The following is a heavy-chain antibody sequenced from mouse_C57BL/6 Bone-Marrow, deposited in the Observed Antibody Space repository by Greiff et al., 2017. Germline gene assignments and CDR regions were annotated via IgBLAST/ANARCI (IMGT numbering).Heavy chain of an antibody. Sequence: EVKVVESGGGLVKPGGSLKLSCAASGFTFSDYGMHWVRQAPEKGLEWVAYISSGSSTIYYADTVKGRFTISRDNAKNTLFLQMTSLRSEDTAMYYFARNYYGSFYAMDYRGQGTSVTVSS. J-gene: IGHJ4*01. CDR1: GFTFSDYG. CDR3: ARNYYGSFYAMDY. CDR2: ISSGSSTI. V-gene: IGHV5-17*01. D-gene: IGHD1-1*01.